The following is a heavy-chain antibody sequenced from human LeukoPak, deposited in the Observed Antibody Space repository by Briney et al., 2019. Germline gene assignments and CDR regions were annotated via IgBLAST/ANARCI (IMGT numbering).Heavy chain of an antibody. V-gene: IGHV3-9*01. CDR1: GFTFDDYA. Sequence: GRSLRLSCAASGFTFDDYAMHWVRQATGKGLEWVSAISWNRGSIGYADPVKGRLTISRDNAKNSLYLQMNSLRAEDTALYYCAKDRTGKGDYFDYWGQGTLVTVSS. CDR3: AKDRTGKGDYFDY. CDR2: ISWNRGSI. D-gene: IGHD3/OR15-3a*01. J-gene: IGHJ4*02.